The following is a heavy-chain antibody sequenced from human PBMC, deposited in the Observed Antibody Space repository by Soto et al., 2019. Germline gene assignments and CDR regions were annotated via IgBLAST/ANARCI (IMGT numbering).Heavy chain of an antibody. CDR1: GFTFSSYG. CDR2: ISYDGSNK. D-gene: IGHD6-19*01. J-gene: IGHJ4*02. Sequence: QVQLVESGGGVVQPGRSLRLSCAASGFTFSSYGMHWVRQAPGKGLEWVAVISYDGSNKYYADSVKGRFTISRDNSKNTLYLQMTSLRAEDTAVYYCAKQQWLGFDYWGQGTLVTVSS. CDR3: AKQQWLGFDY. V-gene: IGHV3-30*18.